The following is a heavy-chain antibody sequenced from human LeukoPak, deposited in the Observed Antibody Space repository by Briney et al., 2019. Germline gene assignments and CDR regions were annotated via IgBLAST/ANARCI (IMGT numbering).Heavy chain of an antibody. CDR2: IYYSGST. Sequence: PPETLSLTCTVSGGSISSYYWSWIRQPPGKGLEWIGYIYYSGSTNYNPSLKSRVTISVDTSKNQFSLKLSSVTAADTAVYYCARAGIYYYDSSGYYDYWGQGTLVTVSS. D-gene: IGHD3-22*01. J-gene: IGHJ4*02. CDR3: ARAGIYYYDSSGYYDY. V-gene: IGHV4-59*01. CDR1: GGSISSYY.